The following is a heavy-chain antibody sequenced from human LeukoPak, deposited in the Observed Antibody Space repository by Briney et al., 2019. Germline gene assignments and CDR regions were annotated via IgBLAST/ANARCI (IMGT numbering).Heavy chain of an antibody. D-gene: IGHD3-10*01. CDR1: GGSISSYY. J-gene: IGHJ3*02. V-gene: IGHV4-4*07. Sequence: PSETLSLTCTVSGGSISSYYWSWIRQPAGKGLEWIGRIYHIGSTFYNPSLSSRLTLSVDTSKNQFSLRLSSVTAADTAVYYCARWGVRLNAFEMWGQGTMVTVSS. CDR3: ARWGVRLNAFEM. CDR2: IYHIGST.